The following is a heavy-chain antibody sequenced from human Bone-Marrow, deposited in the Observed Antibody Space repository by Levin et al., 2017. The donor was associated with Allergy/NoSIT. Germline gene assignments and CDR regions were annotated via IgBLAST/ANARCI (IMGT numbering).Heavy chain of an antibody. J-gene: IGHJ3*02. CDR3: ARGLNYGSGSPSRHDAFDI. V-gene: IGHV1-69*13. CDR2: IIPIFGTA. D-gene: IGHD3-10*01. CDR1: GGTFSSYA. Sequence: ASVKVSCKASGGTFSSYAISWVRQAPGQGLEWMGGIIPIFGTANYAQKFQGRVTITADESTSTAYMELSSLRSEDTAVYYCARGLNYGSGSPSRHDAFDIWGQGTMVTVSS.